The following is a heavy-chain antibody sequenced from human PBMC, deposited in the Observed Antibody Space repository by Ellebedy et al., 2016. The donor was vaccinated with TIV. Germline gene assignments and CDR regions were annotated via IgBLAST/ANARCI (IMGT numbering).Heavy chain of an antibody. V-gene: IGHV1-69*04. D-gene: IGHD6-13*01. Sequence: AASVKVSCKASGGTFSSYAISWVRQAPGQGLEWMGRIIPILGIANYAQKFQGRVTITADKSTSTAYMELSSLRSEDTAVYYCARDWVIAAAGKTDNLQPFDYWGQGTLVTVSS. CDR1: GGTFSSYA. CDR3: ARDWVIAAAGKTDNLQPFDY. CDR2: IIPILGIA. J-gene: IGHJ4*02.